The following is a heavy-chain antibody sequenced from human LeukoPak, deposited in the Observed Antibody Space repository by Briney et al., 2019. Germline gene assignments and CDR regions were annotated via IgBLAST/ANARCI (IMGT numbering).Heavy chain of an antibody. Sequence: GGSLRLSCAASGFTFRSYGMHWVRQAPGKGLEWVAFIRYDGSNKKYVDSVKGRFTISRDNSKNTLYLQMNSLRAEDTAVYYCVRDPSSVRLPFGSWGQGTLVTVSS. CDR1: GFTFRSYG. J-gene: IGHJ4*02. CDR2: IRYDGSNK. CDR3: VRDPSSVRLPFGS. V-gene: IGHV3-30*02. D-gene: IGHD6-6*01.